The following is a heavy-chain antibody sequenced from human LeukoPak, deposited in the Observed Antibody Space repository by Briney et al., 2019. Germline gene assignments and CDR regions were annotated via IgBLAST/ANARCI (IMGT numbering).Heavy chain of an antibody. D-gene: IGHD1-26*01. CDR1: GFTFSSYA. J-gene: IGHJ3*02. V-gene: IGHV3-30-3*01. CDR2: ISYDGSNK. Sequence: GGSLRLSCAASGFTFSSYAMHWVRQAPGKGLEWVAVISYDGSNKYYADSVKGRFTISRDNSKNTLYLQMNSLRAEDTAVYYCARTIGGYSDPLGGAFDIWGRGTMVTVSS. CDR3: ARTIGGYSDPLGGAFDI.